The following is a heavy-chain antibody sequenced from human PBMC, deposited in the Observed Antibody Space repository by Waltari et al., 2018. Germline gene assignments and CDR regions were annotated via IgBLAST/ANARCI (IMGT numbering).Heavy chain of an antibody. CDR3: ARGTYIVGYDY. CDR2: RNPIGGDT. CDR1: GYTFTNYD. D-gene: IGHD1-26*01. Sequence: QVRLVQSGAEVKKPGASVKVSCKASGYTFTNYDINWVRQVSGQGLEWMGWRNPIGGDTGFAQNFRGRIAMTRDTSTGTADMELRGLTSADTAFYYCARGTYIVGYDYWGQGTPVTVSA. J-gene: IGHJ4*02. V-gene: IGHV1-8*01.